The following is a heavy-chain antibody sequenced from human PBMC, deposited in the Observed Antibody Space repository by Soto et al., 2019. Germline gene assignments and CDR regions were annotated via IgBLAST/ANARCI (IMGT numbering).Heavy chain of an antibody. CDR3: TKGATSTFDS. V-gene: IGHV5-51*01. Sequence: XESLKISCQGSGYRFTSSWIGWVRQMPGKGLEWLGNVYPSDSDVRYSPSFEGRVTISADNSINTAYLHLLNLKASDTAIYYCTKGATSTFDSWGQGNRVTVSS. CDR2: VYPSDSDV. CDR1: GYRFTSSW. D-gene: IGHD3-16*01. J-gene: IGHJ4*02.